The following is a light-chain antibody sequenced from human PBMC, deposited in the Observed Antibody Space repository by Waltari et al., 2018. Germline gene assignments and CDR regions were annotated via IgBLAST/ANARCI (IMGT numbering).Light chain of an antibody. V-gene: IGLV3-19*01. CDR3: DSRDSSGNPL. CDR1: SLRTYY. Sequence: SSELTQDPAVSVALGQTVRITCQGDSLRTYYAGWYQQKPGQAPLLVIYGKNKRPSGIPDRFSGSRTGNTASWTITGAQAEDEADYYCDSRDSSGNPLFGGGTKLTVL. J-gene: IGLJ2*01. CDR2: GKN.